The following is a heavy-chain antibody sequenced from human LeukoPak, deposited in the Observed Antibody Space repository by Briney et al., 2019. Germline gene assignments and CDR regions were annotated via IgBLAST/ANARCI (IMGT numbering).Heavy chain of an antibody. D-gene: IGHD6-19*01. J-gene: IGHJ4*02. V-gene: IGHV4-34*01. CDR1: GRSFSGYY. Sequence: SETLSLTCAVYGRSFSGYYWSWIRQPPGKGLEWIGEINHSGSTNYNPSLKSRVTISVDTSKNQVSLKLSSVTAADTAVYYCARCIAVAGTEDYFDYWGQGTLVTVSS. CDR2: INHSGST. CDR3: ARCIAVAGTEDYFDY.